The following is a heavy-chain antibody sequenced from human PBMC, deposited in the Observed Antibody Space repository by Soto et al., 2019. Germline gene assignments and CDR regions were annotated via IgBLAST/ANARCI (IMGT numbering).Heavy chain of an antibody. CDR3: ARDLDHSSGWSGHFDY. Sequence: ASVKVSCKASGYTFTSYGISWVRQAPGQGLEWMGWISAYNGNTNYAQKLQGRVTMTTDTSTSTAYMELRSLRSDDTAVYYCARDLDHSSGWSGHFDYWLQGTLVTVSS. CDR1: GYTFTSYG. D-gene: IGHD6-19*01. J-gene: IGHJ4*02. CDR2: ISAYNGNT. V-gene: IGHV1-18*01.